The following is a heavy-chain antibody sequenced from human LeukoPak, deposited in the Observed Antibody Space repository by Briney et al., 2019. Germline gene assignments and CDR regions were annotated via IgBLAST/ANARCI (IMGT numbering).Heavy chain of an antibody. D-gene: IGHD2-15*01. Sequence: PGGSLRLSCAASGFTFSSYGMHWVRQAPGKGLEWVAFIRYDGSNKYYADSVKGRFTISRDNSKNTLYLQMNSLRAEDTAVYYCAKDPTGYCSGGSGHTPDYWGQGTLVTVSS. CDR3: AKDPTGYCSGGSGHTPDY. J-gene: IGHJ4*02. CDR2: IRYDGSNK. V-gene: IGHV3-30*02. CDR1: GFTFSSYG.